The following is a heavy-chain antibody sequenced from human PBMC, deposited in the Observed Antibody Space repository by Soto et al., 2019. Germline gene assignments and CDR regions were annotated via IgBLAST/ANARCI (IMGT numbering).Heavy chain of an antibody. CDR3: AKDHYASSRYYGQYYFDC. CDR2: ISGSGGST. CDR1: GFTFSSYA. D-gene: IGHD3-22*01. J-gene: IGHJ4*02. Sequence: EVQLLESGGGLVQPGGSLRLSCAASGFTFSSYAMSWVRQAPGKGLEWVSAISGSGGSTYYADSVKGRFTTSRDNSKNTXXRQMNGLTAADTGLYDWAKDHYASSRYYGQYYFDCWGQGTLVTVS. V-gene: IGHV3-23*01.